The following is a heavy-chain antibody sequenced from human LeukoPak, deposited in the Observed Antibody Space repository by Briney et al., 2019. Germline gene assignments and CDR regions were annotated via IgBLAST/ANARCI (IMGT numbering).Heavy chain of an antibody. D-gene: IGHD5-18*01. CDR2: IKSKTDGGTT. CDR3: TSSYGDSAPLWY. Sequence: GGSLRLSCAASGFTFSNAWMSWVRQAPGKGLEWVGRIKSKTDGGTTDYAAPVKGRFTISRDDSKNTLYLQMNSLKTEATDVYYCTSSYGDSAPLWYWGQGTLVTVSS. CDR1: GFTFSNAW. V-gene: IGHV3-15*01. J-gene: IGHJ4*02.